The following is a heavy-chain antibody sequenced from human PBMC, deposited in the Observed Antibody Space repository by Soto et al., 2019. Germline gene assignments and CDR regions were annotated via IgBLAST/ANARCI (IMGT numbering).Heavy chain of an antibody. CDR3: ARVPYYDLWRGSSVRPFRFSIDV. J-gene: IGHJ6*02. CDR1: GGCLSYYY. Sequence: ELLSITISLYGGCLSYYYCSWIRTPPGKGLELIGEIHHSGSTNYNPSLKSRVTISIDTSKNRFSLKLSSVTAADTAVYYCARVPYYDLWRGSSVRPFRFSIDVWGQGTTVTVSS. D-gene: IGHD3-3*01. CDR2: IHHSGST. V-gene: IGHV4-34*01.